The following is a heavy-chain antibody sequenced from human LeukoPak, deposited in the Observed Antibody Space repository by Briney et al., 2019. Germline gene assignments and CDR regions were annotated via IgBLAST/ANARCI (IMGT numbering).Heavy chain of an antibody. CDR2: ISPGDSHT. D-gene: IGHD3-10*01. V-gene: IGHV5-51*01. CDR1: GYKFTNYW. CDR3: ARPVDYGSGKYFDY. J-gene: IGHJ4*02. Sequence: GESLKISCQGSGYKFTNYWIAWVRLMPGKGLEWMGIISPGDSHTRYSPSFHGQVTISADKSISTAYLQWSSLKASDTAIYYCARPVDYGSGKYFDYWGQGTLVTVSS.